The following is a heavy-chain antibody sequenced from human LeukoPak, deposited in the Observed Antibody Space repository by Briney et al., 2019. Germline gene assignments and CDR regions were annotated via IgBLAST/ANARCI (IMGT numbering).Heavy chain of an antibody. Sequence: PGESLRLSCAASGFTFTNYAMHWVRQAPGKGLEWVAVIWYDGGNKNYADSVKGRFTISRDNSKNTLYLPMNSLRAEDTAVYYCARAEHYSDRNGYYYFDYWGQGALVTV. V-gene: IGHV3-33*01. J-gene: IGHJ4*02. CDR1: GFTFTNYA. CDR3: ARAEHYSDRNGYYYFDY. CDR2: IWYDGGNK. D-gene: IGHD3-22*01.